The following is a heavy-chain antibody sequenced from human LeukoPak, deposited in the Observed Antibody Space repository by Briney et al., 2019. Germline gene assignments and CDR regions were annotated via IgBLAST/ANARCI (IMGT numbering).Heavy chain of an antibody. D-gene: IGHD4-17*01. CDR3: ARAGDDYGDYTFN. CDR1: GFTFSSYW. CDR2: INSDGSST. Sequence: GGSLRLSCAASGFTFSSYWMHWVRQAPGKGLVWVSRINSDGSSTSYADSVKGRFTNSRDNAKNTLYLQMNSLRAEDTAVYYCARAGDDYGDYTFNWGQGTLVTVSS. V-gene: IGHV3-74*01. J-gene: IGHJ4*02.